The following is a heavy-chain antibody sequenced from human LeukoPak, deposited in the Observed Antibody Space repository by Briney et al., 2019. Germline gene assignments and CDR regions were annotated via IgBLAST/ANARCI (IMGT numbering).Heavy chain of an antibody. D-gene: IGHD3-22*01. Sequence: KTSETLSLTCTVSGGSISTYYWSWIRQPPGKGLEWIGYTYFSGNINYNPSLKSRVTISVDTSKTHFSLKLSSVTAADTAVYYCARYDSSGYSIEYWGQGTQVTVAS. J-gene: IGHJ4*02. V-gene: IGHV4-59*01. CDR3: ARYDSSGYSIEY. CDR1: GGSISTYY. CDR2: TYFSGNI.